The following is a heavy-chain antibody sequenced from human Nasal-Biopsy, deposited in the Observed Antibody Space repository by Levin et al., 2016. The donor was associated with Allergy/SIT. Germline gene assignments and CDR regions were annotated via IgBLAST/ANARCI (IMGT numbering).Heavy chain of an antibody. J-gene: IGHJ5*02. CDR2: INAGNGDR. CDR1: GYIFTGLC. D-gene: IGHD3-16*01. V-gene: IGHV1-3*01. Sequence: ASVKVSCKASGYIFTGLCYTLGCARAPGQRFEWMGWINAGNGDRDYSQRFQGRVTLTRDTSTNIAYMELTSLTSEDTALYYCARNVAGTFVYDPWGQGTLVSVSS. CDR3: ARNVAGTFVYDP.